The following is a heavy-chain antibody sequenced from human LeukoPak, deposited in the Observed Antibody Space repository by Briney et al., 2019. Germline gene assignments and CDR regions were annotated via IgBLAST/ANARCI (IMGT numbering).Heavy chain of an antibody. CDR2: TRSSNGHI. CDR3: ARGEGPSTLDY. CDR1: GFTFTSYS. V-gene: IGHV3-21*01. J-gene: IGHJ4*02. Sequence: GGSLRLSCAASGFTFTSYSMNWVRQAPGKGLEWVSITRSSNGHIYYADSVKGRFTISRNKAKKSLYLQMNSLRAEDTAVYYCARGEGPSTLDYWGQGTLVTVSS. D-gene: IGHD3-3*02.